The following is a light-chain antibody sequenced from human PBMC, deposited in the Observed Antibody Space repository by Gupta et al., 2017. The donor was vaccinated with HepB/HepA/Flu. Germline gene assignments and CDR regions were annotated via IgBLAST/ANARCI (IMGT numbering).Light chain of an antibody. CDR1: QSVSSY. CDR2: DAS. J-gene: IGKJ2*04. Sequence: EVVFTPSPATLPLSPGERATLSCRASQSVSSYLAWYQQKPGQAPRLLIYDASNRATGIPARFSGSGSGTDFTLTISSLEPEDFAVYYCQQRSNWPCSFGQGTKLGIK. CDR3: QQRSNWPCS. V-gene: IGKV3-11*01.